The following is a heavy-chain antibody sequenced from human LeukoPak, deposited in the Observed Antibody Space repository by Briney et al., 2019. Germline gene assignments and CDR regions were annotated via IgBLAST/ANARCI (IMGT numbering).Heavy chain of an antibody. CDR1: GFTFSSYG. CDR2: ISYDGSNK. J-gene: IGHJ4*02. D-gene: IGHD5-12*01. CDR3: AKAPKYYSGYDSVDY. V-gene: IGHV3-30*18. Sequence: GGSLRLSCAASGFTFSSYGMHWVRQAPGKGLEWVAVISYDGSNKYCADSVKGRFTISRDNSKNTLYLQMNSLRAEDTAVYYCAKAPKYYSGYDSVDYWGQGTLVTVSS.